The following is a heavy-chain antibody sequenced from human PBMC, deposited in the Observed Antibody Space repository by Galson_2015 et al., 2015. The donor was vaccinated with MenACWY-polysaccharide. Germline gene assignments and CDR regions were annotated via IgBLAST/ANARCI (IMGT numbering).Heavy chain of an antibody. J-gene: IGHJ4*02. CDR2: IRYDASNK. CDR1: GFSFSSYG. V-gene: IGHV3-30*02. D-gene: IGHD2-8*02. CDR3: AKDWGGYCTGSDCCFCDY. Sequence: SLRLSCAASGFSFSSYGMNWVRQAPGKGLEWVAFIRYDASNKYYADSVKGRFTISRDNSENTLFLQMNSVRAEDTAVYYCAKDWGGYCTGSDCCFCDYWGQGALVTVSS.